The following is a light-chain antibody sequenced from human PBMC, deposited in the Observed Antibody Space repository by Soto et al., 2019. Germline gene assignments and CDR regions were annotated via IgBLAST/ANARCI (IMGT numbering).Light chain of an antibody. CDR1: QSVTSNY. J-gene: IGKJ5*01. Sequence: EIVLTQSPGTLSLSPGERATLSCRASQSVTSNYLAWYQQKPGQAPRLLVYGASSRATGISDRFSGSGSGTEFTLTISSLQSEDFAVYYCQQYNNWPSITFGQGTRLEIK. V-gene: IGKV3-20*01. CDR2: GAS. CDR3: QQYNNWPSIT.